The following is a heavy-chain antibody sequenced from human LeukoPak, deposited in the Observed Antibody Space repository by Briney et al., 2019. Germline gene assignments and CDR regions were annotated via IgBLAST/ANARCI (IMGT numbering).Heavy chain of an antibody. CDR1: GFTVSSNY. CDR3: ARVGYFDSSTYRLPNGDAFDI. D-gene: IGHD3-22*01. CDR2: IYSVGST. Sequence: GGSLRLSCAASGFTVSSNYMSWFRQAPGKGLEWVSIIYSVGSTYYADSVKGRFTMSRDNSKNTLYLQMNSLRAEDTAFYYCARVGYFDSSTYRLPNGDAFDIWGQGTIVTVSS. J-gene: IGHJ3*02. V-gene: IGHV3-53*01.